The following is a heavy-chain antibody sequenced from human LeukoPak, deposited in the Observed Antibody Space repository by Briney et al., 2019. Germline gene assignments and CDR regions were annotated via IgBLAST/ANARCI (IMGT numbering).Heavy chain of an antibody. Sequence: GESLKISCKGSEYSFTSYWIGWVRQMPGKGLEWMGIIYPGDSDTRYSPSFQGQVTISADKSISTAYLQWSSLKASDTAMYFCARLGRRGGTGQYNWFDPWGQGTLVTVSS. D-gene: IGHD1-1*01. V-gene: IGHV5-51*01. J-gene: IGHJ5*02. CDR2: IYPGDSDT. CDR1: EYSFTSYW. CDR3: ARLGRRGGTGQYNWFDP.